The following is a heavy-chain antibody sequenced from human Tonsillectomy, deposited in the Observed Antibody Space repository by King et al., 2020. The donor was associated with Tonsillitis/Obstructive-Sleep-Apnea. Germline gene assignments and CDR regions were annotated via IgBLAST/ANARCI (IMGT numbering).Heavy chain of an antibody. Sequence: VQLVESGGGLIQPGGSLRLSCAASGFTVSSNYMSWVRQAPGKGLEWVSVIYSGGSTSYADSVKGRFTISRDNSKNTLYLQMNSLRAEDTAVYYCAREENCRGGSCYDNWFDPWGQGTLVSVSS. D-gene: IGHD2-15*01. CDR3: AREENCRGGSCYDNWFDP. V-gene: IGHV3-53*01. CDR1: GFTVSSNY. J-gene: IGHJ5*02. CDR2: IYSGGST.